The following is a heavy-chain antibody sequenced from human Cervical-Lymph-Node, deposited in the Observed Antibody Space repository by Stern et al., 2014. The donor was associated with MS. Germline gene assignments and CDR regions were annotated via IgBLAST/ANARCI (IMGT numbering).Heavy chain of an antibody. V-gene: IGHV3-20*01. CDR3: ARAFCTGGVCYSFPFYGMDV. Sequence: EMQLLESGGGVVRPGGSLRLSCAASGFIFDDYGMSWVRQVPGTGPEWVSAINYNGGSTDYAAAVKGRFTISRDNAKKSLYLRMNSLRVEDTAVYHCARAFCTGGVCYSFPFYGMDVWGQGTTVTVSS. CDR2: INYNGGST. D-gene: IGHD2-8*02. CDR1: GFIFDDYG. J-gene: IGHJ6*02.